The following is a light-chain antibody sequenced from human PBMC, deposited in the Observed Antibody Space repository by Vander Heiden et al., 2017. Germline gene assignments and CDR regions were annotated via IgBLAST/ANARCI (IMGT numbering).Light chain of an antibody. CDR1: QGISSA. J-gene: IGKJ5*01. Sequence: AIQLTQSPSSLSASVGDRVTITCRASQGISSALAWYQQKPGKAPKLLIYDASSLERGVTSRFSGSADATDVTLTIISRQPEDFESNYCQQVNSDHHKVTFGQGTRLEIK. CDR3: QQVNSDHHKVT. CDR2: DAS. V-gene: IGKV1-13*02.